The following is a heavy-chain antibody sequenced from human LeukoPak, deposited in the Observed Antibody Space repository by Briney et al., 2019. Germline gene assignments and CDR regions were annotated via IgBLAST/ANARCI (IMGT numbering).Heavy chain of an antibody. J-gene: IGHJ4*02. CDR1: GFTVSSNS. V-gene: IGHV3-53*01. D-gene: IGHD5-24*01. CDR2: IYSGDT. CDR3: ARSGKKMATIFFDY. Sequence: GGSLRLSCTVSGFTVSSNSMSWVRQAPGKGLEWVSFIYSGDTHYSDSVKGRFTISRDHSKNTLYLQMNSLRAEDTAVYYCARSGKKMATIFFDYWGQGTLVTVSS.